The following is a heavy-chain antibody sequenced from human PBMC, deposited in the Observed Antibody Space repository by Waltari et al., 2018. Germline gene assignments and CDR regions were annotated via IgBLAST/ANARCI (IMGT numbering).Heavy chain of an antibody. Sequence: EVHLVESGGGLVQPGGSLRLSCAASGFTFSSSWMSWVRQAPGKGLEWGANINQEGNKLYYVDSVEGRFTISRDNAKNSLYLQMNSLRAEDTAVYYCARDQMVTVTDDNWFDSWGQGNLVTVSS. D-gene: IGHD4-17*01. CDR1: GFTFSSSW. J-gene: IGHJ5*01. V-gene: IGHV3-7*01. CDR2: INQEGNKL. CDR3: ARDQMVTVTDDNWFDS.